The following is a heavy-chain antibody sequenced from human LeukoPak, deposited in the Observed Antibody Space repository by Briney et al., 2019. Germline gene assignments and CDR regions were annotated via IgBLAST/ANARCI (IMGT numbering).Heavy chain of an antibody. D-gene: IGHD3-10*01. Sequence: SETLSLTCAVYGGSFSGYYWSWIRQPPGKGLEWIGEINHSGSTTYNPSLKSRVTISVDTSKNQFSLKLSSVTAADTAVYYCASRRDYYGSGSYYYFDYWGQGTLVTVSS. CDR1: GGSFSGYY. V-gene: IGHV4-34*01. J-gene: IGHJ4*02. CDR2: INHSGST. CDR3: ASRRDYYGSGSYYYFDY.